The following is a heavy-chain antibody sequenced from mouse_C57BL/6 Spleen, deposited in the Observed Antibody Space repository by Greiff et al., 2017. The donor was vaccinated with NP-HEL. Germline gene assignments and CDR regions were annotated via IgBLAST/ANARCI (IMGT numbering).Heavy chain of an antibody. D-gene: IGHD1-1*01. J-gene: IGHJ4*01. CDR1: GYAFSSSW. V-gene: IGHV1-82*01. CDR3: ARRTTGAMDY. CDR2: IYPGDGDT. Sequence: VKLMESGPELVKPGASVKISCKASGYAFSSSWMNWVKQRPGKGLEWIGRIYPGDGDTNYNGKFKGKATLTADKSSSTAYMQLSSLTSEDSAVYFCARRTTGAMDYWGQGTSVTVSS.